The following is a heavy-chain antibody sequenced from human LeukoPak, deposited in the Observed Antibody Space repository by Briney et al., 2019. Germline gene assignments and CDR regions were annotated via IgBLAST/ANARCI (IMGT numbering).Heavy chain of an antibody. CDR3: ARGSGYYFYFDY. CDR1: GGSISSYY. V-gene: IGHV4-59*01. D-gene: IGHD3-22*01. J-gene: IGHJ4*02. Sequence: SETLSLTCTVSGGSISSYYWSWIRQRPGKGLEWIGYIYYSGSTNYNPSLKSRVTISVDTSKNQFSLKLSSVTAADTAVYYCARGSGYYFYFDYWGQGTLVTVSS. CDR2: IYYSGST.